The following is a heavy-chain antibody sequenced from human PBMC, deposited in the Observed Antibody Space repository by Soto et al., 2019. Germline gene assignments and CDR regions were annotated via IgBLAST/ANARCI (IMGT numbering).Heavy chain of an antibody. CDR3: AKDRPAAAAGTLNYYYGMDV. J-gene: IGHJ6*02. Sequence: GGSLRLSCAASGFTFSSYAMSWVRQAPGKGLEWVSAISGSGGSTYYADSVKGRFTISRDNSKNTLYLQMNSLRAEDTAVYYCAKDRPAAAAGTLNYYYGMDVWGQGTTVTVSS. CDR2: ISGSGGST. CDR1: GFTFSSYA. V-gene: IGHV3-23*01. D-gene: IGHD6-13*01.